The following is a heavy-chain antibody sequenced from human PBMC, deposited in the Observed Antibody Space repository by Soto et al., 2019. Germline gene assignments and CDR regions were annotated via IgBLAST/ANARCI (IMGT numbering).Heavy chain of an antibody. CDR2: IYYSGST. V-gene: IGHV4-61*08. J-gene: IGHJ3*02. D-gene: IGHD6-13*01. CDR1: GGSISSGGYS. CDR3: AREGYSRCWYAWGAFHI. Sequence: SETLSLTWAVSGGSISSGGYSWSWIRQPPGKGLEWIGYIYYSGSTNYNPSLKSRVTISVDTSKNQFSLKLSSVTAADTAVYYCAREGYSRCWYAWGAFHIWGQGTMVTVSS.